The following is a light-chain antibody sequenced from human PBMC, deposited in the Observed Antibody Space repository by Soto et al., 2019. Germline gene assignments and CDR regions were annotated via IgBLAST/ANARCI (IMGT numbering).Light chain of an antibody. CDR2: GIS. Sequence: IVMTQSPATLSVSPGERATLACRASQSVSSNLAWYQQKPGLAPRLLIYGISNRATGIPDRFSGSGSGTDFTLTISRLEPEDFAVYYCQQYGRSMWTFGQGTKVDI. V-gene: IGKV3-20*01. J-gene: IGKJ1*01. CDR3: QQYGRSMWT. CDR1: QSVSSN.